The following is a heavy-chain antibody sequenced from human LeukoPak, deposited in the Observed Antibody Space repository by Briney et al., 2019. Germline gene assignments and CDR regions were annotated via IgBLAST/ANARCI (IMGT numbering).Heavy chain of an antibody. V-gene: IGHV4-59*01. CDR1: GGSISSYY. Sequence: SETLSLTCTVSGGSISSYYWSWLRQPPGKGLEWIGYVYYSGSTSYNPSLKSRVTISVDTSKKQFSLKVSSVTAADAAGYYCARGPGSGTYWAFDYWGEGTLVSVSS. D-gene: IGHD1-26*01. J-gene: IGHJ4*02. CDR3: ARGPGSGTYWAFDY. CDR2: VYYSGST.